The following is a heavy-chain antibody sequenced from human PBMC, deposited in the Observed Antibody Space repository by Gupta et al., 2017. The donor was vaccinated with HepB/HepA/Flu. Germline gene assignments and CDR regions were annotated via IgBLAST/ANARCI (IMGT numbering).Heavy chain of an antibody. D-gene: IGHD5-24*01. CDR2: ISGDSSTT. Sequence: VQLVESGGGSVHPGGSLRLSCLVSGSTISSYTTDWVRQAPGKGPEWILYISGDSSTTYYRDSVRGRFTIFRDNAWNSLFLQMNSLRDEDTAVYYCARGWLSNSFDYLGQGTTVTVSP. CDR1: GSTISSYT. CDR3: ARGWLSNSFDY. J-gene: IGHJ4*02. V-gene: IGHV3-48*02.